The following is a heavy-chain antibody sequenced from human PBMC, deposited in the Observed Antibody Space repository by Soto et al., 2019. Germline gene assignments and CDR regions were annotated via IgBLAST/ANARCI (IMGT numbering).Heavy chain of an antibody. V-gene: IGHV3-7*03. D-gene: IGHD3-3*01. Sequence: SCATSGFTFRSYWMTWVRQAPGKGPEWVANIKPDGSEKQYVDSVKGRFTVSRDNAKKSLDLQMNSLRVEDTAVYYCARAEDYDFWSGPPKYFDNWGQGTQVTVSS. CDR3: ARAEDYDFWSGPPKYFDN. J-gene: IGHJ4*02. CDR2: IKPDGSEK. CDR1: GFTFRSYW.